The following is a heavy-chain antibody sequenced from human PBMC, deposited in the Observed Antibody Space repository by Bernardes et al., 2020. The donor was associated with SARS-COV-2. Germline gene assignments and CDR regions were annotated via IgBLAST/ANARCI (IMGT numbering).Heavy chain of an antibody. Sequence: SETLSLTCTVSGGSITNHYWSWVRQSPGKPMEWIGYVHYSGTTNYNPSLMSRVTILVDTPKNQFSLRLTSLTAADTAVYYCARGGVTTTTGSRYNWFDSWGQGAQVTVSS. D-gene: IGHD4-17*01. CDR3: ARGGVTTTTGSRYNWFDS. J-gene: IGHJ5*01. CDR2: VHYSGTT. V-gene: IGHV4-59*08. CDR1: GGSITNHY.